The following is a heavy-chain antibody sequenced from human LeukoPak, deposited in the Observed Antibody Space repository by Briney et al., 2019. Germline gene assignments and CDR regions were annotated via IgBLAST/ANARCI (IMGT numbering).Heavy chain of an antibody. CDR1: GFTFSNYW. CDR3: ARKRPNYFDY. CDR2: INLDGSQK. Sequence: GGSLRLSCAAFGFTFSNYWMAWVRQAPGKGPEWVANINLDGSQKYCVDSVKGRFTISRDNAENSLYLQMNSLRAEDTALYYCARKRPNYFDYWGQGTLVTVSS. V-gene: IGHV3-7*01. J-gene: IGHJ4*02.